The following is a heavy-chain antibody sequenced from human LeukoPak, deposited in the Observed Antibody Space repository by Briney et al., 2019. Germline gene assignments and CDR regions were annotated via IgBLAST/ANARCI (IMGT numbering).Heavy chain of an antibody. D-gene: IGHD5-12*01. Sequence: GSLRLSCAASGFTFSNAWMSWIRQPPGKGLEWIGSIYYSGSTNYNPSLKSRLTISVDTSKNQFSLKLSSVTAADTAVYYCARLSGYGWESFYDYWGQGTLVTVSS. J-gene: IGHJ4*02. CDR2: IYYSGST. V-gene: IGHV4-59*01. CDR3: ARLSGYGWESFYDY. CDR1: GFTFSNAW.